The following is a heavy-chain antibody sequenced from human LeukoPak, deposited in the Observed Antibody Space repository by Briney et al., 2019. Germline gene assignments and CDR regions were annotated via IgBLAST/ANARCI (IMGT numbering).Heavy chain of an antibody. CDR1: GFTFSSYW. V-gene: IGHV3-74*01. CDR3: VVGDYYDSSGYYRAFQH. CDR2: INSDGSST. Sequence: GGSLRLSCAASGFTFSSYWMHWVRQAPGQGLVWVSRINSDGSSTTYADSVKGRFTISRDNAKNSLYLQMNSLRAEDTAVYYCVVGDYYDSSGYYRAFQHWGQGTLVTVSS. D-gene: IGHD3-22*01. J-gene: IGHJ1*01.